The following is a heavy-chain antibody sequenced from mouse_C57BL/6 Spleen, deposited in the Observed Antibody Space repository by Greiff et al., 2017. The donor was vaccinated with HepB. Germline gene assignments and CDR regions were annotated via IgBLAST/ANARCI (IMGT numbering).Heavy chain of an antibody. CDR3: ARDGAYYSNYVWFAY. V-gene: IGHV5-4*01. CDR1: GFTFSSYA. J-gene: IGHJ3*01. D-gene: IGHD2-5*01. Sequence: EVKVVESGGGLVKPGGSLKLSCAASGFTFSSYAMSWVRQTPEKRLEWVATISDGGSYTYYPDNVKGRFTISRDNAKNNLYLQMSHLKSEDTAMYYCARDGAYYSNYVWFAYWGQGTLVTVSA. CDR2: ISDGGSYT.